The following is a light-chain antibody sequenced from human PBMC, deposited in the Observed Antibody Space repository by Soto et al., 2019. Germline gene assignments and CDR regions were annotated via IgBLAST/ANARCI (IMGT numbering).Light chain of an antibody. V-gene: IGLV1-47*02. CDR1: SSKIGSNY. CDR2: SNN. J-gene: IGLJ1*01. Sequence: QSVLTQPPSASGTPGQRVTISCSGSSSKIGSNYVYWYQQLPGTAPKLLIYSNNQRPSGVPDRFSGSKSGTSASLAISGLRSEDEDDYYCAAWDDSLSGRVFGTGTKLTVL. CDR3: AAWDDSLSGRV.